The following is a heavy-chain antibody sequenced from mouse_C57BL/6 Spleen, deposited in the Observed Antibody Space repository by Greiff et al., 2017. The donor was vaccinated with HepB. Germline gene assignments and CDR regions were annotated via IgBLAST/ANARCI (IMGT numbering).Heavy chain of an antibody. V-gene: IGHV1-15*01. CDR3: TMDYYGSSYAMDY. CDR2: IDPETGGT. J-gene: IGHJ4*01. D-gene: IGHD1-1*01. CDR1: GYTFTDYE. Sequence: LVESGAELVRPGASVTLSCKASGYTFTDYEMHWVKQTPVHGLEWIGAIDPETGGTAYNQKFKGKAILTADKSSSTAYMELRSLTSEDSAVYYCTMDYYGSSYAMDYWGQGTSVTVSS.